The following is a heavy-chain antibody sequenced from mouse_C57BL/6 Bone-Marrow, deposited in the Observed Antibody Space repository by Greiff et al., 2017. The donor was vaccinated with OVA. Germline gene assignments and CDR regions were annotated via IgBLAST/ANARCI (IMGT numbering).Heavy chain of an antibody. J-gene: IGHJ2*01. Sequence: VKLVESGAELARPGASVKLSCKAPGYTFTSYGISWVKQRTGQGLEWIGEIYPRSGNTYYNEKFKGKATLTADKSSSTAYMELRSLTSEDSAVYFCARGGYYGSSFYFDYWGQGTTLTVSS. V-gene: IGHV1-81*01. CDR1: GYTFTSYG. CDR2: IYPRSGNT. CDR3: ARGGYYGSSFYFDY. D-gene: IGHD1-1*01.